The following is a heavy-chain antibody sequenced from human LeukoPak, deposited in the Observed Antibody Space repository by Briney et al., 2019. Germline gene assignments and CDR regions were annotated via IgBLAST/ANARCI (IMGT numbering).Heavy chain of an antibody. CDR1: GFTFSSYG. CDR2: ISYDGSNK. J-gene: IGHJ4*02. V-gene: IGHV3-30*18. Sequence: GGSLRLSCAASGFTFSSYGMHWVRQAPGKGLEWVAVISYDGSNKYYADSVKGRFTISRDNSKNTLYLQMNSLRAEDTAVYYCAKGDPYSSSSYFDYWGQGTLVTVSS. CDR3: AKGDPYSSSSYFDY. D-gene: IGHD6-13*01.